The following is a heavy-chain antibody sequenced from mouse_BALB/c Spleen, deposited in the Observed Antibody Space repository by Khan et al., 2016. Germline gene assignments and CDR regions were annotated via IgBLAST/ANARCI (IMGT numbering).Heavy chain of an antibody. CDR3: AKGGRSDYYAMDY. CDR2: IYPGSGNT. CDR1: GYTFTDYY. J-gene: IGHJ4*01. D-gene: IGHD1-1*01. Sequence: QVRLQQSGAELARPGASVKLSCKASGYTFTDYYINWVKQRTGQGLEWIGEIYPGSGNTYYNEKFKGKVILTADKSSSTAYMQLSSLTSEDSAVYLCAKGGRSDYYAMDYWGQGTSVTVSS. V-gene: IGHV1-77*01.